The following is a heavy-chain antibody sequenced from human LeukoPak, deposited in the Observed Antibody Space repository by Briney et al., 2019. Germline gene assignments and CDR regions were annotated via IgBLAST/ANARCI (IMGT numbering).Heavy chain of an antibody. V-gene: IGHV3-48*01. Sequence: GGPLRLSCAASGFTFSTYSMNWVRQAPGKGLEWVSYIDTGTSTIYYADSVKGRFTISKDNAKNSLYLQMNSLSVEDTGVYYCARNSYGSGSHDHWGQGTLVTVSS. CDR3: ARNSYGSGSHDH. CDR2: IDTGTSTI. CDR1: GFTFSTYS. D-gene: IGHD3-10*01. J-gene: IGHJ5*02.